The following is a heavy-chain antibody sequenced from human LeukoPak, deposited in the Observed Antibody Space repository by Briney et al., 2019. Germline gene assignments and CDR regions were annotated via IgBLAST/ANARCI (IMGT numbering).Heavy chain of an antibody. J-gene: IGHJ4*02. CDR1: GYTFISYT. Sequence: ASVKVSCKASGYTFISYTLHWVRQAPGQRLEWMGWINAGNGNTKYSQKFQGRVTITRDTSASTAYMELSSLRSEDTAVYYCARDRLDGTFDYWGQGTLVTVSS. CDR2: INAGNGNT. V-gene: IGHV1-3*01. CDR3: ARDRLDGTFDY. D-gene: IGHD6-19*01.